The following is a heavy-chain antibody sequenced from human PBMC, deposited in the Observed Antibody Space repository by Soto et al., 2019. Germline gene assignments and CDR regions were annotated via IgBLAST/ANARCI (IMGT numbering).Heavy chain of an antibody. Sequence: PGGSLRLSCAASGFTFSYYTVHWVRRAPGKGLEWVSSISGIRDYIRYADSVKGRFTISRDNAKTSLYLQMNSLTAEDTAVYYCAREGVHNYNEYYFDYWGQGTLVTVS. V-gene: IGHV3-21*06. CDR2: ISGIRDYI. J-gene: IGHJ4*02. CDR3: AREGVHNYNEYYFDY. CDR1: GFTFSYYT. D-gene: IGHD3-22*01.